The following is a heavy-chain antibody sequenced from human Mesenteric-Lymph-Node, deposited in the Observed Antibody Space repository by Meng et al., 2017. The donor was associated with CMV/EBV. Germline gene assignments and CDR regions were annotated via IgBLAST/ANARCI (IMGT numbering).Heavy chain of an antibody. Sequence: SETLSLTCTVSGGSISSSSYYWGWIRQPPGKGLEWIGSMYYTGGTYYNPSLISRVTISVDMSKSQFSLKLSSVTAADTAVYYCAAYHGSTIFYYNGIDYWGQGTLVTVSS. D-gene: IGHD3-10*01. CDR1: GGSISSSSYY. V-gene: IGHV4-39*07. J-gene: IGHJ4*02. CDR3: AAYHGSTIFYYNGIDY. CDR2: MYYTGGT.